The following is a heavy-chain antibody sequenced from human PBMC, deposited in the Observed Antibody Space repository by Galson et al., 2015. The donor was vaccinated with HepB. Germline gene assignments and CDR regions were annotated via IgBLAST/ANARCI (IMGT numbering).Heavy chain of an antibody. CDR3: ARVPHAVGYCSGGSCYPYYYYYYMDV. D-gene: IGHD2-15*01. Sequence: SVKVSCKASGYTFTSYAMHWVRQAPGQRLEWMGWINAGNGNTKYSQKFQGRVTITRDTSASTAYMELSSLRSEDTAVYYCARVPHAVGYCSGGSCYPYYYYYYMDVWGKGTTVTVSS. V-gene: IGHV1-3*01. CDR1: GYTFTSYA. J-gene: IGHJ6*03. CDR2: INAGNGNT.